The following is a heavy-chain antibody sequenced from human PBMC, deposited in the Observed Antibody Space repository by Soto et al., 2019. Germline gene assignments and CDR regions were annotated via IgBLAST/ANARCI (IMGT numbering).Heavy chain of an antibody. J-gene: IGHJ4*02. CDR3: AKGPHIYSRKWYWED. CDR2: INWNGGST. D-gene: IGHD2-8*02. Sequence: EVQLVESGGGVVRPGGSLRLSCAASGFIFDDYGMSWIRQAPGKGLEWVSRINWNGGSTVYADSVKGRCTISRDSAKKSQHLQMTSLSAEDTALYDCAKGPHIYSRKWYWEDWGQGTLVTVSS. V-gene: IGHV3-20*01. CDR1: GFIFDDYG.